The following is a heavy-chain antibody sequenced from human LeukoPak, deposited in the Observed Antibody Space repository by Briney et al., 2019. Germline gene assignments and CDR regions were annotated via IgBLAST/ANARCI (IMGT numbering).Heavy chain of an antibody. CDR2: INHSGST. Sequence: SETLSLTCAVYGGSFSGYYWSWIRQPPGKGLEWIGEINHSGSTNYNPSLKSRVTISVDTSKNQFSLKLSSVTAADTAVYYCARATTRWLAKYYIDYWGQGTLVTVSS. D-gene: IGHD6-19*01. CDR3: ARATTRWLAKYYIDY. V-gene: IGHV4-34*01. CDR1: GGSFSGYY. J-gene: IGHJ4*02.